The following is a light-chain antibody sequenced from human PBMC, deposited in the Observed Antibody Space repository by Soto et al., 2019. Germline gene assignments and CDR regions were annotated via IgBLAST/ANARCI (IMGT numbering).Light chain of an antibody. V-gene: IGKV3-15*01. J-gene: IGKJ5*01. CDR2: GAS. CDR1: QSVRSS. CDR3: QQYENWPPIT. Sequence: EIVITQSPASLSVSPLYRSTLSASASQSVRSSIAWYQHKPGQAPRLLIYGASTRATGIPARISGSGSGTEFTLTISSLQSEDFAVYYCQQYENWPPITFGQGTRLEIK.